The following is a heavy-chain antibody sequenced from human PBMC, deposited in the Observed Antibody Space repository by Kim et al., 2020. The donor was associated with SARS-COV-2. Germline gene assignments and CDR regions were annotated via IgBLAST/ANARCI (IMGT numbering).Heavy chain of an antibody. J-gene: IGHJ4*02. Sequence: ASVKVSCKASGYTFTSYYIHWVRQAPGQGLEWMGIINPSGGSTSYAQKFQDRVTMTRDTSTSTVHMELSSLRSEDTAVYYCARGGYYYDSSGWGQHFDYWGQGTLVTVSS. D-gene: IGHD3-22*01. CDR2: INPSGGST. V-gene: IGHV1-46*01. CDR3: ARGGYYYDSSGWGQHFDY. CDR1: GYTFTSYY.